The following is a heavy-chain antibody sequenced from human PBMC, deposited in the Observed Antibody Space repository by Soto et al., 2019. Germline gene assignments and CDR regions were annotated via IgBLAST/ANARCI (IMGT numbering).Heavy chain of an antibody. Sequence: QVQLMQSGAEVKKPGASVKVSCKASGDTFTEYYIHWVRQAPGQGLEWMGTVNPSGGHTTYAQHLLGRVTMTRDTSTSTCYMELTSLPSEDTAVYYCARGGHVVGVTAALDYWGEGTLGTVSS. V-gene: IGHV1-46*01. D-gene: IGHD2-21*02. J-gene: IGHJ4*02. CDR2: VNPSGGHT. CDR3: ARGGHVVGVTAALDY. CDR1: GDTFTEYY.